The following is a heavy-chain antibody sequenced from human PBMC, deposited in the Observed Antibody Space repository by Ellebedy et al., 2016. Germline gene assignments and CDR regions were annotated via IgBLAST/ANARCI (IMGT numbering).Heavy chain of an antibody. CDR1: GFSFANAW. Sequence: GESLKISXAASGFSFANAWMSWVRQAPGGGLEWVANIKPDESEIYYVDSVKGRFTISRDNAKNSLYLQMNSLRPEDTAVYYCVRDRGGAAGSDYWGQGTLVTVSS. J-gene: IGHJ4*02. CDR2: IKPDESEI. CDR3: VRDRGGAAGSDY. V-gene: IGHV3-7*04. D-gene: IGHD6-13*01.